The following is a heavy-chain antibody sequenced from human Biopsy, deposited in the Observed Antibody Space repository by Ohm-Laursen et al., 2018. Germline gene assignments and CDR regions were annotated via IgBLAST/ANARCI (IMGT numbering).Heavy chain of an antibody. CDR3: ARHGSQGYCTGGSCVDY. V-gene: IGHV4-59*02. CDR1: GGSVTGYY. J-gene: IGHJ4*02. CDR2: IYYSGTT. D-gene: IGHD2-15*01. Sequence: GTLSLTCDVSGGSVTGYYWSWIRQPPDKGLEWIGYIYYSGTTSYSPFLESRATISVDTSKRQLSLRLNSVTAADTAVFYCARHGSQGYCTGGSCVDYWGQGALVTVSS.